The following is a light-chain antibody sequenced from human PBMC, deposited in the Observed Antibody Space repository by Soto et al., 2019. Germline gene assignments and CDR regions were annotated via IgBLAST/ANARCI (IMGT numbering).Light chain of an antibody. Sequence: QSVLTQPPSASGTPGQRVTMSCSGSSSNIGSNSVNWFQQLPGMAPKLLIYNNIQRPSGVPDRFSGSKSGTSASLAISGLQSEDEDDYYCASWDDSLSGHVVFGGGTQLTVL. CDR2: NNI. CDR3: ASWDDSLSGHVV. CDR1: SSNIGSNS. V-gene: IGLV1-44*01. J-gene: IGLJ7*01.